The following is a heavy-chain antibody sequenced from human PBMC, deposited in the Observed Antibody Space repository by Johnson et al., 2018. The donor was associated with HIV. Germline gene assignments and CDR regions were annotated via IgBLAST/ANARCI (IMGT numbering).Heavy chain of an antibody. CDR1: GFTVSSNY. J-gene: IGHJ3*02. V-gene: IGHV3-66*02. Sequence: EVQLVESGGGLVQPGGSLRLSCAASGFTVSSNYMNWVRQTPGKGLEWVSVIYSGGSTYYADSVKGRFTISRDNSKNTLYLQMNSLRAEDTAVYYCAREGSSGWYGGGDSLSAFDIWGRGTRVTVSS. CDR2: IYSGGST. CDR3: AREGSSGWYGGGDSLSAFDI. D-gene: IGHD6-19*01.